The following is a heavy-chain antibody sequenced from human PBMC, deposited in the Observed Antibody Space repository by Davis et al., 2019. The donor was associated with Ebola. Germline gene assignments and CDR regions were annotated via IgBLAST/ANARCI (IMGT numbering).Heavy chain of an antibody. CDR1: GGTFSSYA. CDR3: ARDSFGYYYGMDV. Sequence: SVKVSCKASGGTFSSYAISWVRQAPGQGLEWMGRIIPILGIANYAQKFQGRVTITADKSTSTAYMELSSLRSDDTAVYCCARDSFGYYYGMDVWGQGTTVTVSS. CDR2: IIPILGIA. J-gene: IGHJ6*02. V-gene: IGHV1-69*04. D-gene: IGHD3-10*01.